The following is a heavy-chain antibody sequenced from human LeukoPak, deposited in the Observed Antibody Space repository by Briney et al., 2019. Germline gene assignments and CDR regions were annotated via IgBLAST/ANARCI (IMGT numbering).Heavy chain of an antibody. J-gene: IGHJ5*02. D-gene: IGHD2-15*01. CDR3: ATAGGDGSRMGFDP. CDR1: GLTFSRYW. Sequence: GGSLRLSCADSGLTFSRYWMHWVRQTPGKGLVWVSCISADGSVTSYADSVKGRFTISRDNTKSTLYLQMHSLRAEDTAVYYCATAGGDGSRMGFDPWGQGTLVTVSS. CDR2: ISADGSVT. V-gene: IGHV3-74*01.